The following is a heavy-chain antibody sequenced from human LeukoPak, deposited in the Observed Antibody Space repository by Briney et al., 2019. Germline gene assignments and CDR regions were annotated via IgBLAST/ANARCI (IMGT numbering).Heavy chain of an antibody. CDR3: ARDSQSGQQVLSDSYYYMDV. D-gene: IGHD6-13*01. V-gene: IGHV4-4*07. CDR2: IYTSGST. Sequence: SETLSLTCAVSGGSISSYYWSWIRQPAGKGLEWIGRIYTSGSTNYNPSLKSRVTMSVDTSKNQFSLKLSSVTAADTAVYYCARDSQSGQQVLSDSYYYMDVWGKGTTVTISS. J-gene: IGHJ6*03. CDR1: GGSISSYY.